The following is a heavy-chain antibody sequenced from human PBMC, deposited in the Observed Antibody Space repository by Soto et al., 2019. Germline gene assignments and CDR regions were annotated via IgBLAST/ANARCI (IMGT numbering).Heavy chain of an antibody. CDR2: ISYYGGNK. Sequence: GSLRLSCSSSGFTLISYAMHWVRQGPGEWLEWVAVISYYGGNKYYADSVKGRFTISRDNSKNTLYLQMNSLRAEDTAVYYCARGGLNYYDSSGRDAFDIWGQGTMVTVS. V-gene: IGHV3-30-3*01. J-gene: IGHJ3*02. CDR1: GFTLISYA. D-gene: IGHD3-22*01. CDR3: ARGGLNYYDSSGRDAFDI.